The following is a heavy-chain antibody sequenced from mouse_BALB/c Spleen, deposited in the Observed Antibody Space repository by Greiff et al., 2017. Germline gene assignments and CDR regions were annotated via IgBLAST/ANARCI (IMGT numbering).Heavy chain of an antibody. D-gene: IGHD1-1*01. CDR1: GYAFTNYL. J-gene: IGHJ1*01. CDR3: ARKHYYGSSSYFDV. Sequence: QVQLKQSGAELVRPGTSVKVSCKASGYAFTNYLIEWVKQRPGQGLEWIGVINPGSGGTNYNEKFKGKATLTADKSSSTAYMQLSSLTSDDSAVYFCARKHYYGSSSYFDVWGAGTTVTVSS. CDR2: INPGSGGT. V-gene: IGHV1-54*01.